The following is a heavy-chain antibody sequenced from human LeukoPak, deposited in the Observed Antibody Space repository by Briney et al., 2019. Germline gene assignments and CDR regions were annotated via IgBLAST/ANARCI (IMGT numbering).Heavy chain of an antibody. J-gene: IGHJ6*02. CDR3: AKCRTGCQYNGLDV. D-gene: IGHD2-2*01. CDR1: GFAFNSCA. V-gene: IGHV3-23*01. CDR2: ISVSGDTM. Sequence: PGGSLRLSCAASGFAFNSCAMTWGRESPGKGLEWVSVISVSGDTMLYADSVKGRFTISRDDSKNTLYLKMSSLRAEDTAVYYCAKCRTGCQYNGLDVWGQGTTVTVSS.